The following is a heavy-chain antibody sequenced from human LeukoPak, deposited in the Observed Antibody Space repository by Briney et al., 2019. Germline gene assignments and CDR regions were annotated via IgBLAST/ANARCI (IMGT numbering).Heavy chain of an antibody. CDR2: IYYSGST. V-gene: IGHV4-61*01. CDR1: GDSISSSSYY. J-gene: IGHJ4*02. D-gene: IGHD2-2*01. Sequence: SETLSLTCTVSGDSISSSSYYWSWIRQPPGTGLEWIGYIYYSGSTNYNPSLKSRVTTSVDTSKNQFSLKLSSVTAADTAVYYCARGSRYFDYWGQGTLVTVSS. CDR3: ARGSRYFDY.